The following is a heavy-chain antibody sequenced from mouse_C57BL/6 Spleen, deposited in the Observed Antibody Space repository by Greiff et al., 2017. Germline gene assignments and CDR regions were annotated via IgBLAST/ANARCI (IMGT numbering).Heavy chain of an antibody. CDR1: GYSITSGYD. CDR3: GRELGSSYVYFDV. V-gene: IGHV3-1*01. J-gene: IGHJ1*03. Sequence: EVQLQESGPGMVKPSQSLSLTCTVTGYSITSGYDWHWIRHFPGNKLEWMGYISYSGSTNYNPSLKSRISITHNTSKNHFFLKLNSVTTEDTATYYCGRELGSSYVYFDVRGTGTPNTVSS. D-gene: IGHD1-1*01. CDR2: ISYSGST.